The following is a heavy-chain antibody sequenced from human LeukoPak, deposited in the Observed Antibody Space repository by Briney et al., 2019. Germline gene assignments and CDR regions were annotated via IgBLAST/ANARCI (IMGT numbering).Heavy chain of an antibody. D-gene: IGHD4-23*01. V-gene: IGHV3-30*01. CDR1: GFTFSSYA. J-gene: IGHJ6*03. Sequence: GGSLRLSCAASGFTFSSYAMHWVRQAPGKGLEWVALISYDGSNKYYADSVKGRFTISRDNSKNTLYLQMNSLRAEDTAVYYCARDGNYYYSMDVWGKGTTVTVSS. CDR3: ARDGNYYYSMDV. CDR2: ISYDGSNK.